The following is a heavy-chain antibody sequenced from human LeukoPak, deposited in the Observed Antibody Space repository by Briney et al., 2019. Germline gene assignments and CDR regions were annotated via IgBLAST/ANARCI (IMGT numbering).Heavy chain of an antibody. D-gene: IGHD3-3*01. Sequence: GGSLRLSCAASGFTFSSYSMNWVRQAPGKGLEWVSYISSSSSTIYYADSVKGRFTISRDNAKNSLYLQMNSLRAEDTAVYYCASLGMEWLSEAHGAFDIWGQGTMVTVSS. CDR1: GFTFSSYS. CDR3: ASLGMEWLSEAHGAFDI. J-gene: IGHJ3*02. V-gene: IGHV3-48*01. CDR2: ISSSSSTI.